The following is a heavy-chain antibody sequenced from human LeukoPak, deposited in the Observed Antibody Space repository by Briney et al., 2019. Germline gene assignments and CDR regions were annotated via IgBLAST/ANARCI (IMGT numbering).Heavy chain of an antibody. Sequence: GGSLSLSCVASGFTFSDHSMMWVRQAPGKGLEWVANIKRDGSEKNYVDSVRGRFTISRDNAKNSLYLQMNSLRAEDTALYYCAKDRYSGSYQIGSFFDYWGQGTLVTVSS. D-gene: IGHD1-26*01. V-gene: IGHV3-7*03. CDR2: IKRDGSEK. CDR1: GFTFSDHS. J-gene: IGHJ4*02. CDR3: AKDRYSGSYQIGSFFDY.